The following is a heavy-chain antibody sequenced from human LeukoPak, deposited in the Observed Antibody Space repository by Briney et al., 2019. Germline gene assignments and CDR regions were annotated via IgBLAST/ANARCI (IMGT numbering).Heavy chain of an antibody. J-gene: IGHJ4*02. Sequence: GGSLRLSCAASGFTFSTYDMSWVRQAPGKGLEWVSAISVSGGGTYYADSVKGRFTISRDNSKNTLYLQMSSLRAEDTAVYYCVKDQTEGSSGYGSGIPFDYWGQGTLVTVSS. V-gene: IGHV3-23*01. CDR3: VKDQTEGSSGYGSGIPFDY. CDR1: GFTFSTYD. CDR2: ISVSGGGT. D-gene: IGHD5-12*01.